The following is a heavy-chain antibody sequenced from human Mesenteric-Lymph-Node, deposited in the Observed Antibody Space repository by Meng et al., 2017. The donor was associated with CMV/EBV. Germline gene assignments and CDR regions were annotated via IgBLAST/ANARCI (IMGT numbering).Heavy chain of an antibody. D-gene: IGHD3/OR15-3a*01. CDR2: ISGSGGST. J-gene: IGHJ3*02. V-gene: IGHV3-23*01. CDR3: ARDRGLVPDAFDI. CDR1: GFMFSSHA. Sequence: GESLKISCAASGFMFSSHAMSWVRQAPGKGLEWVSAISGSGGSTYYADSVKGRFTISRDNAKNSLYLQMNSLRAEDTAVYYCARDRGLVPDAFDIWGQGTMVTVSS.